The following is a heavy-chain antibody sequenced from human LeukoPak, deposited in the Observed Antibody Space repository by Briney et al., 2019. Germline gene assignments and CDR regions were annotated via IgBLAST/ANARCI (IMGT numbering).Heavy chain of an antibody. V-gene: IGHV4-38-2*01. J-gene: IGHJ3*02. Sequence: SETLSLTCAVSGYSISSGYYWGWIRQPPGKGLEWIGSIYHSGSTYYNPSLKSRVTMSVDTSKNQFSLNLSSVTAADTAVYYCARLYYYDSSGYSSAFDIWGQGTMVTVSS. CDR1: GYSISSGYY. D-gene: IGHD3-22*01. CDR3: ARLYYYDSSGYSSAFDI. CDR2: IYHSGST.